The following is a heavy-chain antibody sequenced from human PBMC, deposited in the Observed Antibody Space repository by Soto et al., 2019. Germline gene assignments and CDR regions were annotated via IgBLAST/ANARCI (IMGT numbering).Heavy chain of an antibody. J-gene: IGHJ3*02. CDR1: GGTFSSYA. Sequence: GASVKVSCKASGGTFSSYAISWVRQAPGQGLEWMGGIIPIFGTANYAQKFQGRVTITADESTSTAYMELSSLRSEDTAVYYCASSYYYDSSGYQDAFGIWGQGTMVTVSS. V-gene: IGHV1-69*13. CDR3: ASSYYYDSSGYQDAFGI. D-gene: IGHD3-22*01. CDR2: IIPIFGTA.